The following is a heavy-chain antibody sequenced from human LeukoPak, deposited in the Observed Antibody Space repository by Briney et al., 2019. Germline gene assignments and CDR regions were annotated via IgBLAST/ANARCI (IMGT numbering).Heavy chain of an antibody. D-gene: IGHD5-12*01. CDR3: ARGGDSGYDYADY. Sequence: GGSLRLSCAASGFTFSSYGMHWVRQAPGKGLEWVAVIWYDGSNKYYADSVKGRFTISGDNSKNTLYLQMNSLRAEDTAVYYCARGGDSGYDYADYWGQGTLVTVSS. CDR1: GFTFSSYG. CDR2: IWYDGSNK. J-gene: IGHJ4*02. V-gene: IGHV3-33*01.